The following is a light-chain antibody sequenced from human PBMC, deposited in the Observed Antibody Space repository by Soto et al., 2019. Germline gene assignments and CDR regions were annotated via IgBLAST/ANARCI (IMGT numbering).Light chain of an antibody. J-gene: IGKJ2*02. V-gene: IGKV1-5*03. Sequence: DIQMTQSPSTLSASVGDRVTITCRASQSIGSRLAWYQQKPGKAPKMLIYEASRLESGVPSRFSGSGSGTEFTLTISSLQPDDFASYYCQQHNSYPCTFGQGTKLEIK. CDR2: EAS. CDR3: QQHNSYPCT. CDR1: QSIGSR.